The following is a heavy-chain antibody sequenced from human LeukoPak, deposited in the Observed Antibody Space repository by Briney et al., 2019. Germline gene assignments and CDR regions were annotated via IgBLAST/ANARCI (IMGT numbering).Heavy chain of an antibody. D-gene: IGHD3-22*01. Sequence: GGSLRLSCAASGFTFSSYGMHWVRQAPGKGLVWVSRINSDGSTTIYADSVKGRFTISRDNAKNTLYLQMNSLRAEDTAVYYCAKGAGHYDSSGYYPPHFDYWGQGTLVTVSS. CDR2: INSDGSTT. V-gene: IGHV3-74*01. J-gene: IGHJ4*02. CDR3: AKGAGHYDSSGYYPPHFDY. CDR1: GFTFSSYG.